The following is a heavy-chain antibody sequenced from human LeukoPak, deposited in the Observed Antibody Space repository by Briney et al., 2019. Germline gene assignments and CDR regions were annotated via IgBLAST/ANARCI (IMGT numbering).Heavy chain of an antibody. CDR1: GYTFTTYD. CDR2: MNPNSGNT. CDR3: ARGPNKSDGGNSGSAWFDP. J-gene: IGHJ5*02. Sequence: ASVKVSCKASGYTFTTYDINWVRQATGQGLEWMGWMNPNSGNTGYAQKFQGRVTMTRNTSISTAYMELRSLRSKDTAVYYCARGPNKSDGGNSGSAWFDPWGQGTLATVSS. D-gene: IGHD4-23*01. V-gene: IGHV1-8*01.